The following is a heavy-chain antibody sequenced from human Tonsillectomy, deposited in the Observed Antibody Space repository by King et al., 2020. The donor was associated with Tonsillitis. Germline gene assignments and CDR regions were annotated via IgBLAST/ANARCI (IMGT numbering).Heavy chain of an antibody. D-gene: IGHD3-16*01. V-gene: IGHV3-30-3*01. J-gene: IGHJ3*02. Sequence: HVQLVESGGGVVQPGRSLRLSCTASGFTFSSYAMHWVRQAPGKGLEWVAVISYDGSNKYYADSVKGRFTISRDNSKNTLYLQMNSLRAEDTAEYYCARGLHEIAFEIWGQGTMVTVSS. CDR3: ARGLHEIAFEI. CDR2: ISYDGSNK. CDR1: GFTFSSYA.